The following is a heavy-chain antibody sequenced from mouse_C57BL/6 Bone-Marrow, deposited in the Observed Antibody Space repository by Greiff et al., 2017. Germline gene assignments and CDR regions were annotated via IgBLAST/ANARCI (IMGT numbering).Heavy chain of an antibody. J-gene: IGHJ1*03. Sequence: QVQLQQPGAELVKPGASVKLSCKASGYTFTSYWMHWVKQRPGQGLEWIGMIRPNSGSTNYNEKFKSKATLTVDKSSSTAYMQLSSLTSEDSAVYYCTRRGGYYWYFDVWGTGTTVTVSS. CDR2: IRPNSGST. CDR3: TRRGGYYWYFDV. V-gene: IGHV1-64*01. D-gene: IGHD2-2*01. CDR1: GYTFTSYW.